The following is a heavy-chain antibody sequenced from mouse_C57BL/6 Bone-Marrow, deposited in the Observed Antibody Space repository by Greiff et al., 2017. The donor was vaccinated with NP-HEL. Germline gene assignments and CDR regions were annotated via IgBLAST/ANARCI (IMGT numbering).Heavy chain of an antibody. V-gene: IGHV1-85*01. CDR3: ARFPFITTVVATDY. J-gene: IGHJ2*01. Sequence: VQLVESGPELVKPGASVKLSCKASGYTFTSYDINWVKQRPGQGLEWIGWIYPRDGSTKYNEKFKGKATLTVDTSSSTAYMELHSLTSEDSAVYFCARFPFITTVVATDYWGQGTTLTVSS. D-gene: IGHD1-1*01. CDR1: GYTFTSYD. CDR2: IYPRDGST.